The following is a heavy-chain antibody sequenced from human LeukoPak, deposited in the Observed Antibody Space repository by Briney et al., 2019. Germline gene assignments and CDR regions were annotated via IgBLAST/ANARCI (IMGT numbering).Heavy chain of an antibody. D-gene: IGHD5-24*01. Sequence: GGSLRLSCAASGFTFSVAAMTWVRQAPGKGLEWVSLIGASGESTYYADSVKGRFTISRDNSKNTLSLQMYSLRVEYTAMYFCAKDIQLSTWGLGTMVTVSS. CDR1: GFTFSVAA. CDR3: AKDIQLST. CDR2: IGASGEST. V-gene: IGHV3-23*01. J-gene: IGHJ3*01.